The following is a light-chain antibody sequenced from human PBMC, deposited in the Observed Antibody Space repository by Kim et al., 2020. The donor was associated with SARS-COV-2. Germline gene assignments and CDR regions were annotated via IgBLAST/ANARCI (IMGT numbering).Light chain of an antibody. CDR1: SSDVGNYNL. CDR2: EVS. V-gene: IGLV2-23*02. Sequence: QSALTQPASVSGSPRQSITISCTGTSSDVGNYNLVSWHQHHPGKAPKLIIYEVSKRPSGVSSRFSGSKSGNTASLTISGLQSEDEADYYCCTFAGNSLWVFGGGTQLTVL. CDR3: CTFAGNSLWV. J-gene: IGLJ3*02.